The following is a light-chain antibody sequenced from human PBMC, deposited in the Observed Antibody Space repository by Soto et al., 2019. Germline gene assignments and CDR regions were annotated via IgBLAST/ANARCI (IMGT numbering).Light chain of an antibody. Sequence: EIVLTQSPGTLSLSPGERATLSCRASQSVSSNYLAWYQQKPGQAPRLLIYVASSRASGIPDRFSGSGSGTDFTLTIARLAPEDFEVYYCHQYGGSPVTFGQGTRLEIK. CDR2: VAS. CDR3: HQYGGSPVT. J-gene: IGKJ5*01. CDR1: QSVSSNY. V-gene: IGKV3-20*01.